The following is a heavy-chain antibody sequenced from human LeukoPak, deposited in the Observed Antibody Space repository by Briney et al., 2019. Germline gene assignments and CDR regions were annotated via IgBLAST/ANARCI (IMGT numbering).Heavy chain of an antibody. CDR3: ARDYYGSGSYYLGY. CDR1: GYTFTGYY. V-gene: IGHV1-69*13. Sequence: SVKVSCKASGYTFTGYYMHWVRQAPGQGLEWMGGIIPIFGTANYAQKFQGRVTITADESTSTAYMELSSLRSEDTAVYYCARDYYGSGSYYLGYWGQGTLVTVSS. CDR2: IIPIFGTA. J-gene: IGHJ4*02. D-gene: IGHD3-10*01.